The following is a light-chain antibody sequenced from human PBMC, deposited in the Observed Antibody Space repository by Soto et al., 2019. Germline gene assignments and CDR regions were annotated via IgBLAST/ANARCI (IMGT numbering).Light chain of an antibody. CDR1: QSLTNSF. CDR3: QHRSNWPPGIT. Sequence: VLTQSPGTLSLSPGEGATLSCTASQSLTNSFIAWYQQKPGQAPRLLIYDASDRATGIPARFSGSGSGTDFTLTISSLEPEDFAVYYCQHRSNWPPGITFGQGTRLEIK. J-gene: IGKJ5*01. CDR2: DAS. V-gene: IGKV3-11*01.